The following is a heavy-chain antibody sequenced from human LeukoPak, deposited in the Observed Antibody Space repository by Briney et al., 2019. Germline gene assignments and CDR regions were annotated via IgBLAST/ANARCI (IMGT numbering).Heavy chain of an antibody. V-gene: IGHV3-74*01. CDR3: VRKWEIPGVYYMDV. CDR2: ISSDGSST. J-gene: IGHJ6*03. D-gene: IGHD1-26*01. CDR1: GFTFRSYS. Sequence: PGGSLKLSCTASGFTFRSYSMHWVPQAPGKGLVWVSRISSDGSSTIYADSVKGRFTMSRENAYNTLYLQMNSLRGEDTAVYYCVRKWEIPGVYYMDVWGKGTTVTVSS.